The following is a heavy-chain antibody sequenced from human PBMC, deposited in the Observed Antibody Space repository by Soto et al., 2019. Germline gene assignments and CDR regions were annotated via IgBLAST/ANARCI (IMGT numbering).Heavy chain of an antibody. CDR3: AKDDGAGFKS. D-gene: IGHD1-26*01. Sequence: QVNLVQSGTEMKKPGSSVMVSCKVSGGDLSNSGISWVRQAPGQGLEWMGGIFPLLAMVDYSQKFQGRVTISAAESTNTAYMDLGSQRAEYTAVYYCAKDDGAGFKSWGQGTIVIVSS. CDR1: GGDLSNSG. V-gene: IGHV1-69*04. CDR2: IFPLLAMV. J-gene: IGHJ4*02.